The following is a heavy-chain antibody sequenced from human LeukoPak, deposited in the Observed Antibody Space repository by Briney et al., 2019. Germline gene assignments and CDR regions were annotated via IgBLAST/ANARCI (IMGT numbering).Heavy chain of an antibody. CDR1: GFTFNNYG. D-gene: IGHD3-3*01. J-gene: IGHJ4*02. Sequence: GGSLRLSCSASGFTFNNYGMSWVRQAPGKGLEWVSSISGSGDSTYYADSVKGRFTISRGNSENTLFLQMNSLRAEDTAVYYCAKGPYDFWSGYHNGPGDYWGQGTLVTVSS. CDR2: ISGSGDST. CDR3: AKGPYDFWSGYHNGPGDY. V-gene: IGHV3-23*01.